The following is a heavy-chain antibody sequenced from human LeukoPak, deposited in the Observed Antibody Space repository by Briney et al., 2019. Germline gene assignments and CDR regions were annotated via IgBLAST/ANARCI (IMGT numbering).Heavy chain of an antibody. Sequence: PSETLSLTCTVSGGSISSYYWSWIRQPAGKGLEWIGRIYTSGSTNYNPSLKSRVTMSVDTSKNQFSLKLSSVTAADTAVYYCAREKAYNWNDALHAFDIWGQGTMVTLSS. CDR1: GGSISSYY. CDR2: IYTSGST. D-gene: IGHD1-1*01. V-gene: IGHV4-4*07. J-gene: IGHJ3*02. CDR3: AREKAYNWNDALHAFDI.